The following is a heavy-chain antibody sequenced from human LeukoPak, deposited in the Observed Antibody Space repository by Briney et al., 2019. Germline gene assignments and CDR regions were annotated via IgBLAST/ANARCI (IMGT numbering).Heavy chain of an antibody. D-gene: IGHD2-2*01. CDR1: GGSISSGGYY. V-gene: IGHV4-39*07. CDR3: ATPDRYCSSTSCYGMDV. CDR2: INHSGST. Sequence: SETLSLTCTVSGGSISSGGYYWSWIRQPPGKGLEWIGEINHSGSTNYNPSLKSRVTISVDTSKNQFSLKLSSVTAADTAVYYCATPDRYCSSTSCYGMDVWGQGTTVTVSS. J-gene: IGHJ6*02.